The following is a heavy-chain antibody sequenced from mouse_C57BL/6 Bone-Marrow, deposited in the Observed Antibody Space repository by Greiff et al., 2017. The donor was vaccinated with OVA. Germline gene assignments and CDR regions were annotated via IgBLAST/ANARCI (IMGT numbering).Heavy chain of an antibody. J-gene: IGHJ2*01. V-gene: IGHV5-4*03. Sequence: DVKLQESGGGLVKPGGSLKLSCAASGFTFSSYAMSWVRQTPEKRLEWVATISDGGSYTYYPDNVKGRFTISRDNAKNNLYLQMSHLKSEDTAMYYCARVTTVVANFDYWGQGTTLTVSS. CDR3: ARVTTVVANFDY. CDR1: GFTFSSYA. CDR2: ISDGGSYT. D-gene: IGHD1-1*01.